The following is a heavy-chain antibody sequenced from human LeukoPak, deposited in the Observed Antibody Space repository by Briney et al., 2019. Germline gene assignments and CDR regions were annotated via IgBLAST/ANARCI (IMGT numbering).Heavy chain of an antibody. CDR2: MDGNSGKT. Sequence: ASVKVSCKTSGYTFTSYDINWVRQVTGQGLEWVGGMDGNSGKTAYAQNFLGRVTITRNTSISTAYMELSSPRSEDTAVYYCARLYYYASSGYDALDIWGQGTMVAVSS. CDR1: GYTFTSYD. CDR3: ARLYYYASSGYDALDI. V-gene: IGHV1-8*01. D-gene: IGHD3-22*01. J-gene: IGHJ3*02.